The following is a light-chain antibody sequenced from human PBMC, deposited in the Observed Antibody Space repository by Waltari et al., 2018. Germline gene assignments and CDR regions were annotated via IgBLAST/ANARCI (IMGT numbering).Light chain of an antibody. CDR3: SSYAGSNNV. J-gene: IGLJ1*01. V-gene: IGLV2-8*01. CDR2: EVS. CDR1: SSDFGGYNY. Sequence: QSALTQPPSASGSPGQSVTLSCTGTSSDFGGYNYVSWYQQHPGKAPKLMIFEVSKRPSGVPDRFSGSKSANTASLTVSGLQAEDEADYYCSSYAGSNNVFGTGTKVTVL.